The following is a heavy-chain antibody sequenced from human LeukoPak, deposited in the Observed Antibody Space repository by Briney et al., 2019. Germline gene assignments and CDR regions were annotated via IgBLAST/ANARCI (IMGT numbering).Heavy chain of an antibody. CDR3: ARGRYDYVWGSYRYYFDY. CDR1: GGSFSGYY. V-gene: IGHV4-34*01. Sequence: PSETLSLTCAVYGGSFSGYYWSWLRQPPGKGLEWMGEINHSGSTNYNPSLKSRVTISVDTSKNQFSLKLSSVTAADTAVYYCARGRYDYVWGSYRYYFDYWGQGTLVTVSS. D-gene: IGHD3-16*02. CDR2: INHSGST. J-gene: IGHJ4*02.